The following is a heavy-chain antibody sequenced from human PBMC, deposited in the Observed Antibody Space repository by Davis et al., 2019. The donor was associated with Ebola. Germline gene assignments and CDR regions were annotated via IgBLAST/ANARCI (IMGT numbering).Heavy chain of an antibody. CDR3: ARKVGANDGWFDP. V-gene: IGHV3-48*02. Sequence: GESLKISCAASGFTFSSYAMNWVRQAPGKGLEWVSYISSSSITIYYADSVKGRFTISRDNAKNSLYLQMNSLRDEDTAVYYCARKVGANDGWFDPWGQGTLVTVSS. J-gene: IGHJ5*02. CDR1: GFTFSSYA. D-gene: IGHD1-26*01. CDR2: ISSSSITI.